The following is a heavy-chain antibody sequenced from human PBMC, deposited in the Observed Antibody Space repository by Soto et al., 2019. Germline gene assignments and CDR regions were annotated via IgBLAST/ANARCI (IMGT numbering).Heavy chain of an antibody. V-gene: IGHV5-51*01. J-gene: IGHJ6*02. CDR3: ARHVKRYCYGMDV. CDR1: GYSFTSYW. Sequence: PGESLKISCKGSGYSFTSYWIGWVRQMPGKGLEWIGIIYPGDSDTRYSPSFQGQVTNSADKSISTAYLQWSSLKASDTAMYYCARHVKRYCYGMDVWGQGTTVPVSS. CDR2: IYPGDSDT.